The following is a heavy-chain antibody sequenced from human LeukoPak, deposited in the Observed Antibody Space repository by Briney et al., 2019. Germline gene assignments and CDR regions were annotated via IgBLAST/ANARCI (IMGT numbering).Heavy chain of an antibody. Sequence: GASVKVSCKASGYTFTSYGISWVRQAPGQGLEWMGWISAYNGNTNYAQKLQGRVTMTTDTSTSTAYMELRSLRSDDTAVYYCARDALRPGGVTTPFDYWGQGTLVTVSS. CDR1: GYTFTSYG. D-gene: IGHD4-17*01. V-gene: IGHV1-18*01. CDR3: ARDALRPGGVTTPFDY. CDR2: ISAYNGNT. J-gene: IGHJ4*02.